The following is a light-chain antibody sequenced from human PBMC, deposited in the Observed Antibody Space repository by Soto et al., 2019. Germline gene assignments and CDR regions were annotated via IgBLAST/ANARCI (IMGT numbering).Light chain of an antibody. V-gene: IGLV1-47*01. J-gene: IGLJ2*01. CDR2: RNN. CDR3: GGWDDSRRGPV. Sequence: QSVLTQPPSASGTPGQRVNISCSGSSSNIGSNYVYWYRQFPGTAPKLLIQRNNQRPSGVPARFSGSKSGTSASLAISGLRSEDEADYYCGGWDDSRRGPVFGGGTKLTGL. CDR1: SSNIGSNY.